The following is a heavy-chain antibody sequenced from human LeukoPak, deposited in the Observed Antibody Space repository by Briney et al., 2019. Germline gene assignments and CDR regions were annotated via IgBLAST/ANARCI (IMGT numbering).Heavy chain of an antibody. CDR2: ISSSGSTI. D-gene: IGHD3-16*01. CDR1: GFTFSSYE. J-gene: IGHJ4*02. V-gene: IGHV3-48*03. Sequence: GGSLRLSCAASGFTFSSYEMNWVRQAPGKGLEWVSYISSSGSTIYYADSVKGRFTISRDNAKNSLYLQMNSLRAEDTAVYYCASPFGMIFDYWGQGTLVTVSS. CDR3: ASPFGMIFDY.